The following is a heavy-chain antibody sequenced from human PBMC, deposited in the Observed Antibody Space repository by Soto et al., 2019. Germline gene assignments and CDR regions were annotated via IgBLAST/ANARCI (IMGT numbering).Heavy chain of an antibody. CDR1: GYSFTSYG. CDR2: ISAYNGNT. CDR3: ARVVLTIAVAGRPFDD. D-gene: IGHD6-19*01. J-gene: IGHJ4*02. Sequence: ASVKVSCKASGYSFTSYGISWVRQAPGQGLEWMGWISAYNGNTNYAQKLQGRVTMTTDTSTSTAYMELRSLRSDDTAVYYCARVVLTIAVAGRPFDDWGQGTLVTV. V-gene: IGHV1-18*01.